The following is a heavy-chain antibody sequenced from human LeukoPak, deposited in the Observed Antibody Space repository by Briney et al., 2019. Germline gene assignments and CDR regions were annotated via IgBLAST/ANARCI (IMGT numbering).Heavy chain of an antibody. D-gene: IGHD1-20*01. V-gene: IGHV3-64*01. CDR2: IGSNGGST. J-gene: IGHJ5*02. CDR3: ARGIYNWNGNWFDP. CDR1: GITFSTYA. Sequence: GGSLRLSCAASGITFSTYAMYWVRQALGKGLEYVSAIGSNGGSTYYASSVKGRFTISRDNSKNTVYLQMGSLRAEDMAVYYCARGIYNWNGNWFDPWGQGTLVSVSS.